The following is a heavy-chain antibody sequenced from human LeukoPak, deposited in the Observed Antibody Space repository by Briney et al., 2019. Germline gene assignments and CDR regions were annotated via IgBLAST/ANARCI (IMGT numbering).Heavy chain of an antibody. CDR1: GFTFSSYW. J-gene: IGHJ4*02. Sequence: GGSLRLSCAASGFTFSSYWMHWVRQAPGKGLVWVSRIDSNGRTINYADSVKGRFTISRDNANSMLYLQMKSLRAEDSAVYYCAKDFVGPDDYWGKGTLITVSS. CDR3: AKDFVGPDDY. CDR2: IDSNGRTI. V-gene: IGHV3-74*01. D-gene: IGHD1-26*01.